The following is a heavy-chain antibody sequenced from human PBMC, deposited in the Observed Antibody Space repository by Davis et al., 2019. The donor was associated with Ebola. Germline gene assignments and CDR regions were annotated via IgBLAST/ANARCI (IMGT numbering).Heavy chain of an antibody. Sequence: GSLRLSCAASGFTFSDYYMSWIRQPPGKGLEWIGEINHSGSTNYNPSLKSRVTISVDTSKNQFSLKLSSVTAADTAVYYCARTDSSSWYGRGYYYYGMDVWGQGTTVTVSS. CDR1: GFTFSDYY. V-gene: IGHV4-34*01. CDR3: ARTDSSSWYGRGYYYYGMDV. CDR2: INHSGST. J-gene: IGHJ6*02. D-gene: IGHD6-13*01.